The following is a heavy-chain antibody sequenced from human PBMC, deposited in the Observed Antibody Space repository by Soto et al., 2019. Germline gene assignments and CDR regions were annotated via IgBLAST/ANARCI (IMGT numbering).Heavy chain of an antibody. Sequence: GASVKVSCKASGFTFTSSAMQWVRQARGQRLEWIGWIVVGSGNTNYAQKFQERVTITRDMSTSTAYMELSSLRSEDTAVYYCAGLGYCSGGSCPHDYWGQGTLVTVSS. V-gene: IGHV1-58*02. D-gene: IGHD2-15*01. CDR3: AGLGYCSGGSCPHDY. J-gene: IGHJ4*02. CDR1: GFTFTSSA. CDR2: IVVGSGNT.